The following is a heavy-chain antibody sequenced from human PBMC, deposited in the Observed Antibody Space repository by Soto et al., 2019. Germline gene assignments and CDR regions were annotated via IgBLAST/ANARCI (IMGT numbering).Heavy chain of an antibody. CDR2: IYWDDDK. Sequence: QITLKESGPTLVKPTQSLTLTWTFSGCSLSTSGVGVGWIRQPPGKALERLALIYWDDDKRYSPSLKSRLTITKDTSKNQVVLTMTNMDPVDTATYYCAHSPPHITMIGSLAFDIWGQGTMVTVSS. CDR3: AHSPPHITMIGSLAFDI. D-gene: IGHD3-10*02. V-gene: IGHV2-5*02. CDR1: GCSLSTSGVG. J-gene: IGHJ3*02.